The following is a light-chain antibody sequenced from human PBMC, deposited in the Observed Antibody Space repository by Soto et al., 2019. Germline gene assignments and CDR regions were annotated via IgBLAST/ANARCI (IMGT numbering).Light chain of an antibody. V-gene: IGKV3-15*01. Sequence: GVTRSPDTVSVSPGERATLSCKARQSVSTNLAWYQQKPGQAPRLLIYDASTRATGIPARFSGSGSGTEFTLTISSLQSEDVAVYFCQQYNNWPPNTFGQGTRLDIK. CDR2: DAS. CDR1: QSVSTN. J-gene: IGKJ5*01. CDR3: QQYNNWPPNT.